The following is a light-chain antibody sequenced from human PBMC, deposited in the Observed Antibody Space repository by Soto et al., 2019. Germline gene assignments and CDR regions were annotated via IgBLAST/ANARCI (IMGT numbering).Light chain of an antibody. CDR3: QQYGNFPYT. V-gene: IGKV3-20*01. CDR1: ETVNNNF. J-gene: IGKJ2*01. Sequence: ETVLTQSPDTLYLSPGERATLSCRASETVNNNFLAWHGQKPGQAPRLLIHGPSRRASGIPDRFSGSGSGTDFTLTISRLEPEDFAVYYCQQYGNFPYTFGPGTRVEIK. CDR2: GPS.